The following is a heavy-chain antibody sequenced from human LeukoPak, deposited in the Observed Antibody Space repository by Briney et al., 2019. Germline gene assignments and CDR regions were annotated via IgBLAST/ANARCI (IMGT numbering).Heavy chain of an antibody. D-gene: IGHD5-24*01. CDR1: GYPIRSGFY. CDR2: IYHSGST. J-gene: IGHJ4*02. CDR3: ARREAEMATILGNY. Sequence: PSETLSLTCAVSGYPIRSGFYWGWIRQPPGKGLEWVGSIYHSGSTFYNPSPKSRVTISVDTSKNQFSLRLRSVTAADTAVYYCARREAEMATILGNYWGQGTLVTVSS. V-gene: IGHV4-38-2*01.